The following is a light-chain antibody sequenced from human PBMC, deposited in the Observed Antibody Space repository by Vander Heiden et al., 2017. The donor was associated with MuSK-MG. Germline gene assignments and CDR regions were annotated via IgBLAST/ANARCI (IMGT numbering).Light chain of an antibody. CDR1: SSDVGSYNH. CDR3: CSYAGSSTHVV. Sequence: GSPGQSITISCTGTSSDVGSYNHVSWYQQHPGKAPKIMIYEVSKRPSGVSNRFSGSKSGNTASLTISGLQAEDEADYYCCSYAGSSTHVVFGGGTKVSVL. CDR2: EVS. J-gene: IGLJ2*01. V-gene: IGLV2-23*02.